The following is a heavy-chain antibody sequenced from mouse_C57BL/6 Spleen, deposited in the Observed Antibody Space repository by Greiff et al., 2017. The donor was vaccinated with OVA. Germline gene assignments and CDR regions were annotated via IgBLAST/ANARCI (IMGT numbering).Heavy chain of an antibody. CDR2: FYPGDGDT. CDR3: AREENLGRGFAY. D-gene: IGHD4-1*01. V-gene: IGHV1-82*01. J-gene: IGHJ3*01. CDR1: GYAFSSSW. Sequence: VKLQESGPELVKPGASVKISCKASGYAFSSSWMNWVKQRPGKGLEWIGRFYPGDGDTNYNGKFKGKATLTADKSSSTAYMKLSSLTSEDSAVYFCAREENLGRGFAYWGQGTLVTVSA.